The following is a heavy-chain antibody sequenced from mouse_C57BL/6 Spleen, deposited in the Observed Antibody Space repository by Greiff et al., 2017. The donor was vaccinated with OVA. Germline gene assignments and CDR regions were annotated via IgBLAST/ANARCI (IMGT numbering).Heavy chain of an antibody. CDR3: ARGYYAWFAY. Sequence: DVQLVESGGGLVKPGGSLKLSCAASGFTFSDYGMHWVRQAPEKGLAWVAYISSGSSTIYYADTVKGRFTISRDNAKNTLFLQMTSLRSEDTAMYYCARGYYAWFAYWGQGTLVTVSA. V-gene: IGHV5-17*01. CDR1: GFTFSDYG. CDR2: ISSGSSTI. J-gene: IGHJ3*01. D-gene: IGHD2-3*01.